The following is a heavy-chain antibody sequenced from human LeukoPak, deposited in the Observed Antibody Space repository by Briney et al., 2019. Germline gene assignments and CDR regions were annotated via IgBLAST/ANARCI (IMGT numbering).Heavy chain of an antibody. CDR2: ITGGSTTI. J-gene: IGHJ4*02. CDR1: GFTFRSYN. Sequence: GGSLRLSCAASGFTFRSYNMNWVRQAPGKGLEWVSYITGGSTTIYYADSVKGRFTISRDNSKNTLYLQMNSLRAEDTAVYYCARGPSGYHNTGGQGTLVTVSS. CDR3: ARGPSGYHNT. V-gene: IGHV3-48*01. D-gene: IGHD5-12*01.